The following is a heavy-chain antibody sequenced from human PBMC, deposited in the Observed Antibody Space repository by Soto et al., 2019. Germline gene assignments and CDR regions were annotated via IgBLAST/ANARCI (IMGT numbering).Heavy chain of an antibody. CDR2: ISAYNGNR. J-gene: IGHJ4*02. CDR1: GYSFTSYG. Sequence: QVQLVQSGAEVKKPGASVKVSCKASGYSFTSYGISWVRQAPGQGLEWMGWISAYNGNRKYAQKFQGRVTMTTDTSTSTAYMELRSLKSDATAVYYCARDLGGFPDYWGQGTLVTVSS. D-gene: IGHD5-12*01. V-gene: IGHV1-18*01. CDR3: ARDLGGFPDY.